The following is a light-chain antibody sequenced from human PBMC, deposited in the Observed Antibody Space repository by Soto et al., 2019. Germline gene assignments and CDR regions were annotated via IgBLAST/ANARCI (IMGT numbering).Light chain of an antibody. CDR2: EVN. Sequence: QSALTQPPSASGSPGQSVTISCTGSTSDVGGYEYVSWYQQHPSKAPKLMIFEVNKRPSGVPNRFSGSKSGNTASLTVSGLQSEDEASYYCSSFAGANIWVFGGGTKLTVL. J-gene: IGLJ3*02. CDR1: TSDVGGYEY. V-gene: IGLV2-8*01. CDR3: SSFAGANIWV.